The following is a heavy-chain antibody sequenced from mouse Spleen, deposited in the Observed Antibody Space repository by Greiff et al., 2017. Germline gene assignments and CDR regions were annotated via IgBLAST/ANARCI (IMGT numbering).Heavy chain of an antibody. D-gene: IGHD2-3*01. Sequence: EVMLVESGGGLVKPGGSLKLSCAASGFTFSDYGMHWVRQAPEKGLEWVAYISSGRSTIYYADTVKGRFTISRDNSKNTLFLQMTSLRFQDTAMYYCAIDGYYSFAYWGQGTLVTVSA. J-gene: IGHJ3*01. CDR3: AIDGYYSFAY. V-gene: IGHV5-17*01. CDR2: ISSGRSTI. CDR1: GFTFSDYG.